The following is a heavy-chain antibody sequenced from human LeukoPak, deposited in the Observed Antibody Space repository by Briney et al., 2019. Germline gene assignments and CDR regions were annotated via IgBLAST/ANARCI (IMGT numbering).Heavy chain of an antibody. Sequence: ASVKVSCKASGYTFTGYYMHWVRQAPGQGLEWMGWMNPNSGNTGYAQKFQGRVTITRNTSISTAYMELSSLRSEDTAVYYCAREGAVAARLGQWGNDAFDIWGQGTMVTVSS. CDR3: AREGAVAARLGQWGNDAFDI. CDR1: GYTFTGYY. J-gene: IGHJ3*02. V-gene: IGHV1-8*03. D-gene: IGHD6-19*01. CDR2: MNPNSGNT.